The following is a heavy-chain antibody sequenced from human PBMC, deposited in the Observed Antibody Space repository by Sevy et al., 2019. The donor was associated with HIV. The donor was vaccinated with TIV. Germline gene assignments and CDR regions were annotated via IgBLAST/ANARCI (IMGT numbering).Heavy chain of an antibody. Sequence: GESLKISCKGSEYNFTNYWIGWVRQMPGKGLEWMGIIYPGDSGTRYSPSFQDQVTISADKSISTAYLQWSSLKASGTAMYYCARICRPPRAYYYLFGMDVWGQGTTVTVSS. CDR1: EYNFTNYW. CDR3: ARICRPPRAYYYLFGMDV. V-gene: IGHV5-51*01. J-gene: IGHJ6*02. CDR2: IYPGDSGT.